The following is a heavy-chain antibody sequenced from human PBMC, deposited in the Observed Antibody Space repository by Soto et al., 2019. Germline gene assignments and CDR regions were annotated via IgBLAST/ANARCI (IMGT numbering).Heavy chain of an antibody. CDR3: ARVSCGGXYCSSTSTVYYYYGMDV. CDR1: GGTFSSCA. D-gene: IGHD2-2*01. V-gene: IGHV1-69*13. J-gene: IGHJ6*02. Sequence: ASVKVSCKASGGTFSSCAISWVRQAPGQGLEWMGGIIPIFGTANYAQKFQGRVMITADESTSTAYMELSSLRSEDTAVYYCARVSCGGXYCSSTSTVYYYYGMDVWGQGTTVTVSS. CDR2: IIPIFGTA.